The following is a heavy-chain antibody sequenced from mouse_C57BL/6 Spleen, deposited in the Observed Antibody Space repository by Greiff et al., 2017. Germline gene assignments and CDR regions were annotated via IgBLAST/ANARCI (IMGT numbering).Heavy chain of an antibody. Sequence: QVQLQQPGAELVMPGASVKLSCKASGYTFTSYWMHWVKQRPGQGLEWIGEIDPSDSYTNYNQKFKGKSTLTVDKSSSTAYMQLSSLTSEDSAVYYCAIKITTVVATEAYWGQGTLVTVSA. CDR1: GYTFTSYW. CDR2: IDPSDSYT. J-gene: IGHJ3*01. D-gene: IGHD1-1*01. CDR3: AIKITTVVATEAY. V-gene: IGHV1-69*01.